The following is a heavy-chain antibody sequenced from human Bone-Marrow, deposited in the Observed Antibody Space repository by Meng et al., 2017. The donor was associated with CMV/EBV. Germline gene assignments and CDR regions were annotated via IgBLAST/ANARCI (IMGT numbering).Heavy chain of an antibody. CDR2: ISDNGYSI. D-gene: IGHD1-26*01. Sequence: GESLKISCAASGFTFTDFYMSWIRQAPGKGLEWISYISDNGYSIYYVESVKGRFTISRDNAKNSLFLQMNSLRAEDTAVYYCVGLPKSGHWHFDLWGRGTLVTVS. J-gene: IGHJ2*01. CDR3: VGLPKSGHWHFDL. CDR1: GFTFTDFY. V-gene: IGHV3-11*04.